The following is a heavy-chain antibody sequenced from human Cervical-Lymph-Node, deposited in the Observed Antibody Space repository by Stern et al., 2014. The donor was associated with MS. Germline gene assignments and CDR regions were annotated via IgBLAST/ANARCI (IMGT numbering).Heavy chain of an antibody. CDR2: IRYDGSNK. J-gene: IGHJ4*02. CDR3: ARDIGGQLLDRYYFDY. Sequence: QVQLVESGGGVVLPGRSLRLSCAASGFTFSTYAMHWVRQAPGKGLEWLSVIRYDGSNKYYADSVKGRFTISRDNSKNTLYLQMNSLRAEDTSVYYCARDIGGQLLDRYYFDYWGQGTLVTVSS. V-gene: IGHV3-30-3*01. D-gene: IGHD3-16*01. CDR1: GFTFSTYA.